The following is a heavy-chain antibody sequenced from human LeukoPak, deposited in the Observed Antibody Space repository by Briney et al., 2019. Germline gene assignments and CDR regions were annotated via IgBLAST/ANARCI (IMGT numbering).Heavy chain of an antibody. CDR1: GGSISSSSYY. J-gene: IGHJ4*02. V-gene: IGHV4-39*07. Sequence: SETLSLTCTVSGGSISSSSYYWGWIRQPPGKGLEWIGSIYYSGSTYYNPSLKSRVTISVDTSKNQFSLKLSSVTAADTAVYYCARDCCSGSTGGYWGQGTLVTVSS. CDR3: ARDCCSGSTGGY. D-gene: IGHD3-10*02. CDR2: IYYSGST.